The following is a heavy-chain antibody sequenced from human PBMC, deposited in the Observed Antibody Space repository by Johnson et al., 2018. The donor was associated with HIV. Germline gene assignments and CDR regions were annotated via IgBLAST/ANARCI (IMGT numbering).Heavy chain of an antibody. D-gene: IGHD5-24*01. CDR1: GFTFSSYA. V-gene: IGHV3-30-3*01. J-gene: IGHJ3*02. CDR2: ISYDGSNK. CDR3: AKADRVRYGAGAFDI. Sequence: QVQLVESGGGVVQPGRSLRLSCAASGFTFSSYAMHWVRQAPGKGLEWVAVISYDGSNKYYADSVKGRFTISRDNSKNTLYLQMNSLRDEDTAVYYCAKADRVRYGAGAFDIWGQGTMVTVSS.